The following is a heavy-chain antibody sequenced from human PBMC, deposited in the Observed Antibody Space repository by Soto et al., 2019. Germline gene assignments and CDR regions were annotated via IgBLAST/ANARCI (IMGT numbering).Heavy chain of an antibody. V-gene: IGHV2-5*02. CDR3: ARSLWFGELL. J-gene: IGHJ4*02. Sequence: QITLKESGPTLVKPTQTLTLTCSFSGFSLSTRGVGVGWIRQPPGKALEWLALIYWDDDRRYSPSLKSRLTITKDTSKTPVVLTMTNMDPVATATYYCARSLWFGELLWGQGTLVTVSS. CDR1: GFSLSTRGVG. D-gene: IGHD3-10*01. CDR2: IYWDDDR.